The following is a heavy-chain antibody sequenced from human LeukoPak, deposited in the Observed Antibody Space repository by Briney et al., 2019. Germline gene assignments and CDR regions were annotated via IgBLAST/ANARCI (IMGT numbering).Heavy chain of an antibody. J-gene: IGHJ4*02. CDR2: ISGYDGKT. D-gene: IGHD5-18*01. V-gene: IGHV1-18*01. Sequence: GASVKVSCKASGYTFTSYGFSWVRQAPGQGLEWMGWISGYDGKTNYAQKLQGRVTMTTDMSTSTGYMELRSLRSDDTAVYYCAREVDTGGFRPEGYWGQGTQVTVSS. CDR3: AREVDTGGFRPEGY. CDR1: GYTFTSYG.